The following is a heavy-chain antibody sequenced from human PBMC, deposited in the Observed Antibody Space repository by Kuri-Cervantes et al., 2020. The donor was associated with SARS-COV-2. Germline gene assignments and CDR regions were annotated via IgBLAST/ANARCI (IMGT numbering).Heavy chain of an antibody. CDR2: IYYSGST. CDR3: ARGVIADRYWYFDL. Sequence: ESLKISCTVSGGSISSSSYYWGWIRQPPGKGLEWIGRIYYSGSTYYNPSLKSRVTISVDTSKNQFSLKLSSVTAADTAVYYCARGVIADRYWYFDLWGRGTLVTVSS. J-gene: IGHJ2*01. CDR1: GGSISSSSYY. D-gene: IGHD3-10*01. V-gene: IGHV4-39*01.